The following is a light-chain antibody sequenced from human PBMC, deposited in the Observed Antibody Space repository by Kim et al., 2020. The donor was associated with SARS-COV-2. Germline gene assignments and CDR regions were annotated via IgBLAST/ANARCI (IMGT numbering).Light chain of an antibody. CDR1: QSVSNK. Sequence: AWSLGERATSNCKSSQSVSNKLVWYQQKPGQPPKLLIRWSSDRESGVPDRFSGSGSGTDFTLTISSLQAEDVAVYHCQQYHDLPYTFGQGTKLEI. CDR2: WSS. CDR3: QQYHDLPYT. V-gene: IGKV4-1*01. J-gene: IGKJ2*01.